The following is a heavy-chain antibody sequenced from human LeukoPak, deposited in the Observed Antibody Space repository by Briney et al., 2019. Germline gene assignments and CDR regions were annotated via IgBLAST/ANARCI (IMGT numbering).Heavy chain of an antibody. D-gene: IGHD1-14*01. V-gene: IGHV4-59*01. J-gene: IGHJ4*02. CDR1: GGSISNFY. CDR3: ARNQKGFDY. CDR2: IYYSGST. Sequence: SETLSLTCTVSGGSISNFYWSWIRQPPGKGLEWIGYIYYSGSTNYNPSLKSRVTISVDTSKNQFSLKLSSVTAADTAVYYCARNQKGFDYWGQGTLVTVTS.